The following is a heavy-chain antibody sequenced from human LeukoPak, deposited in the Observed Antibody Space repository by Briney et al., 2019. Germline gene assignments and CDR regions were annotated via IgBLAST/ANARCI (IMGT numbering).Heavy chain of an antibody. J-gene: IGHJ3*02. CDR1: GFSFSTFV. V-gene: IGHV3-33*03. Sequence: GGSLRLSCAASGFSFSTFVMHWVRQAPGKGLEWVAVIRPDGSHISYVDPVKGRFTVSRDNAKNLLYLQMNSLRAEDTAMYYCARLNSGRAYGDAFDIWGQGTMVTVSS. D-gene: IGHD1-26*01. CDR2: IRPDGSHI. CDR3: ARLNSGRAYGDAFDI.